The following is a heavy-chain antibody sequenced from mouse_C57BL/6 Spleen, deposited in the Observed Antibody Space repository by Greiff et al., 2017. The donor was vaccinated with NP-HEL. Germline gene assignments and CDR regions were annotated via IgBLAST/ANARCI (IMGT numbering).Heavy chain of an antibody. J-gene: IGHJ2*01. D-gene: IGHD1-1*01. CDR3: ARNYYGSSYGVFDY. V-gene: IGHV5-17*01. CDR2: ISSGSSTI. CDR1: GFTFSDYG. Sequence: DVQLVESGGGLVKPGGSLKLSCAASGFTFSDYGMHWVRQAPEKGLEWVAYISSGSSTIYYADTVKGRFTISRDNAKNTLFLQMTSLRSEDTAMYYCARNYYGSSYGVFDYWGQGTTLTVSS.